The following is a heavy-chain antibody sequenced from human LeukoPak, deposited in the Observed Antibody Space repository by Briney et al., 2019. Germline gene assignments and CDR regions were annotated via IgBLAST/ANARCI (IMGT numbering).Heavy chain of an antibody. V-gene: IGHV3-7*01. CDR2: IKTDGSEK. D-gene: IGHD3-10*01. Sequence: GGSLRLSYEGSGFTFSNYWMGWVRQAPGKGLQWVANIKTDGSEKYYVDSVKGRFTISRDNAKNSLYLQMNSLRVEDTAVYYCARGPPYGSRSDYFDYWGQGTLVTVSS. J-gene: IGHJ4*02. CDR1: GFTFSNYW. CDR3: ARGPPYGSRSDYFDY.